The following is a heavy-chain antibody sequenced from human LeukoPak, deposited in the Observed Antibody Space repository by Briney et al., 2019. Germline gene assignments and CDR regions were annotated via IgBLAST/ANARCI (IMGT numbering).Heavy chain of an antibody. Sequence: GGSLRLSCAASGFTFRNYAMSWVRQAPGKGLEWVSYISGSSSTIYYADSVKGRFTISRDNAKNSLYLQMNSLRDEDTAVYYCARIRYYYDSSGYCFFDYWGQGALVTVSS. J-gene: IGHJ4*02. V-gene: IGHV3-48*02. CDR1: GFTFRNYA. CDR2: ISGSSSTI. D-gene: IGHD3-22*01. CDR3: ARIRYYYDSSGYCFFDY.